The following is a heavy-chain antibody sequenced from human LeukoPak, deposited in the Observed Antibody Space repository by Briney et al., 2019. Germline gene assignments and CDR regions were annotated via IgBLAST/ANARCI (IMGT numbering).Heavy chain of an antibody. V-gene: IGHV3-33*01. Sequence: GGSLRLSCAASGFTFSSYGMHWVRQAPGKGLEWVAVIWYDGSNKYYADSVKGRFTISRDNSKNTLYLQMNSLRVEDTAVYYCARAQTYYGSGSYLYWGQGTLVTVSS. CDR1: GFTFSSYG. D-gene: IGHD3-10*01. CDR2: IWYDGSNK. J-gene: IGHJ4*02. CDR3: ARAQTYYGSGSYLY.